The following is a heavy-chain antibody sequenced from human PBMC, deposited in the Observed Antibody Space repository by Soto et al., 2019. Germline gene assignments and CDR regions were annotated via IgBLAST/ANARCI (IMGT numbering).Heavy chain of an antibody. J-gene: IGHJ4*02. V-gene: IGHV3-43*02. D-gene: IGHD3-22*01. Sequence: GGSLRLSCAASGFTFDDYAMHWVRQAPGKGLEWVSRISGDGGSTYYADSVKGRFTISRDNSKNSLYLQMNSLRTEDTALYYCAKDVYDSSGYDYWGQGTLVTVSS. CDR1: GFTFDDYA. CDR3: AKDVYDSSGYDY. CDR2: ISGDGGST.